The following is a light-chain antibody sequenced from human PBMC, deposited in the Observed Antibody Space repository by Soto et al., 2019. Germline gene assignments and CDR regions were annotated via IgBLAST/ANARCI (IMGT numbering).Light chain of an antibody. CDR2: KAS. CDR3: QQYNSYSGT. V-gene: IGKV1-5*03. J-gene: IGKJ1*01. Sequence: DITMTQSPSTLSASVGDRVTITCRASQSISSWLAWYQQKPGKAPKLLIYKASSLESGVPSRFSGSGSGTEFTLTISSLQPDDFATYYCQQYNSYSGTFGQGTKV. CDR1: QSISSW.